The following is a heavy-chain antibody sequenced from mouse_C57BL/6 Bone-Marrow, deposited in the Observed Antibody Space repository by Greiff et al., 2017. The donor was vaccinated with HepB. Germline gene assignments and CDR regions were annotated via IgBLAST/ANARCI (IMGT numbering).Heavy chain of an antibody. CDR2: IDPSDSYT. V-gene: IGHV1-69*01. CDR3: ASYYGSRSYWYFDV. Sequence: QVQLQQSGAELVMPGASVKLSCKASGYTFTSYWMHWVKQRPGQGLEWIGEIDPSDSYTNYNQKFKGKSTLTVDKSSSTAYMQLSSLTSEDSAVYYCASYYGSRSYWYFDVWGTGTTVTVSS. CDR1: GYTFTSYW. D-gene: IGHD1-1*01. J-gene: IGHJ1*03.